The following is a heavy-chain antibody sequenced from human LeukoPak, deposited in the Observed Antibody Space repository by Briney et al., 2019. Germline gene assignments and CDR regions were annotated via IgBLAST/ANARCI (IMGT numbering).Heavy chain of an antibody. CDR1: GFTFSNYP. Sequence: PGGSLRLSCEASGFTFSNYPMSWVRQAPGRGLEWVSVISESGDVTHYADAMKGRFTISRDNAKNTLNLQMNSLRAEDTAIYYCARDSSHYLGNSDYWGQGTLVTVSS. CDR2: ISESGDVT. J-gene: IGHJ4*02. V-gene: IGHV3-23*01. D-gene: IGHD1-1*01. CDR3: ARDSSHYLGNSDY.